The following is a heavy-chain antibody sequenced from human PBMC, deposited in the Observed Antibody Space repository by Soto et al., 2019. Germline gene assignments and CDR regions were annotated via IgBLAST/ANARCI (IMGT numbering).Heavy chain of an antibody. CDR2: IKQDGSEK. CDR3: ARSGLVREGSFDI. D-gene: IGHD6-19*01. J-gene: IGHJ3*02. V-gene: IGHV3-7*05. CDR1: GFTFRSYW. Sequence: EVQLVESGGGLVQPGGSLRLSCAASGFTFRSYWMSWVRQAPGKGLAWVANIKQDGSEKYYVDSVKGRFTISRDNAKNSLFLQMNSLRAEDTAVYYWARSGLVREGSFDIWGQGTMVTVSS.